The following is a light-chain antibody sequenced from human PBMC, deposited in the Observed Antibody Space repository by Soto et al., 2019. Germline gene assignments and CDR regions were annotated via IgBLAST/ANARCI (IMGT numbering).Light chain of an antibody. CDR2: QVT. J-gene: IGLJ1*01. CDR3: SSYSDSSNDV. V-gene: IGLV2-14*01. CDR1: SSDLAIYNY. Sequence: QSALTQPASASGSPGQSITISCTGTSSDLAIYNYVSWYQQQPGKAPKLMIYQVTNRPSGVSNRFSGSRSGNTASLTISGLQAEDEADYYCSSYSDSSNDVFGTGTKLTVL.